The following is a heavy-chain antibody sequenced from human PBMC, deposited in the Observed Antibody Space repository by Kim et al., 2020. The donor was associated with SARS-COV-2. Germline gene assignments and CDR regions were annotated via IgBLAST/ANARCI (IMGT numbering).Heavy chain of an antibody. CDR2: ISGSGGST. V-gene: IGHV3-23*01. Sequence: GGSLRLSCAASGFTFSSYAMSWVRQAPGKGLEWVSAISGSGGSTYYADSVKGRFTISRDNSKNTLYLQMNSLRAEDTAVYYCAKVPLEVVITSYYYGMDVWGQGTTVTVSS. J-gene: IGHJ6*02. D-gene: IGHD3-22*01. CDR1: GFTFSSYA. CDR3: AKVPLEVVITSYYYGMDV.